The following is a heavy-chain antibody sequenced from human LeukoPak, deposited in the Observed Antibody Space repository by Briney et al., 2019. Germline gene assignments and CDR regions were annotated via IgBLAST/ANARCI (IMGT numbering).Heavy chain of an antibody. Sequence: SVKVSCKASGYTFTGYYMHWVRQAPGQGLEWMGWINPNSGGTNYAQKFQGRGTLTRDTSISTGYMELSRLRSDDTAVYYCARGPGRYCYGFYYYSYMDVWGKGTTVTVSS. CDR2: INPNSGGT. CDR1: GYTFTGYY. V-gene: IGHV1-2*02. D-gene: IGHD5-18*01. J-gene: IGHJ6*03. CDR3: ARGPGRYCYGFYYYSYMDV.